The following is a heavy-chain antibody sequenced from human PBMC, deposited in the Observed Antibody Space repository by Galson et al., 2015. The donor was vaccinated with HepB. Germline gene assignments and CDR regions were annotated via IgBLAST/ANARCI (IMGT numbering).Heavy chain of an antibody. J-gene: IGHJ3*02. D-gene: IGHD3-10*01. V-gene: IGHV3-23*01. CDR2: ISGSGGST. CDR3: AKDWKVRGVNAFDI. Sequence: SLRLSCAASGFTFSSYAMSWVRRAPGKGLEWVSAISGSGGSTYYADSVKGRFTISRDNSKNTLYLQMNSLRAEETAVYYCAKDWKVRGVNAFDIWGQGTMVTVSS. CDR1: GFTFSSYA.